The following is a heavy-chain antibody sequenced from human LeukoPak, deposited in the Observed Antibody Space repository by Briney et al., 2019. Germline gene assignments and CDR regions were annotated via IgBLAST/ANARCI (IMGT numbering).Heavy chain of an antibody. CDR3: AKDKYSGSPVGAFDI. CDR2: ICGSGGST. CDR1: GFTFSSYA. Sequence: GGSLRLSCAASGFTFSSYAMSWVCQAPGTGLEWVSAICGSGGSTYYADSVKGRFTISRDNSKNTLYLQMNSLRAEDTAVYYCAKDKYSGSPVGAFDIGGQGTMVTVSA. J-gene: IGHJ3*02. V-gene: IGHV3-23*01. D-gene: IGHD1-26*01.